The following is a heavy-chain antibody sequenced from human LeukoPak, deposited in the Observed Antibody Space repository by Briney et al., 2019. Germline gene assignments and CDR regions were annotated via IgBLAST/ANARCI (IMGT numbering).Heavy chain of an antibody. J-gene: IGHJ4*02. CDR3: ATSLRFITY. V-gene: IGHV3-66*01. CDR1: GFTVSNNY. CDR2: IYSGGRT. D-gene: IGHD3-3*01. Sequence: GGSLRLSCAASGFTVSNNYMSWVRQAPGKGLEWVSVIYSGGRTYDADSVKGRFIISRDNANNSLYLQMNSLRAEDTAIYYCATSLRFITYWGQGTLVTVSS.